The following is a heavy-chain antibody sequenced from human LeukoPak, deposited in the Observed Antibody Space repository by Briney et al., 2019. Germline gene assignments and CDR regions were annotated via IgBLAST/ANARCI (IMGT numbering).Heavy chain of an antibody. V-gene: IGHV3-23*01. CDR3: AKPTSRGSSWYFWYFDL. J-gene: IGHJ2*01. CDR1: GFTFSSYA. Sequence: PGGSLRLSRAASGFTFSSYAMSWVRQAPGKGLEWVSAISGSGGSTYYADSVKGRFPISRDNSKNTLYLQMNSLRAEDTAVYYCAKPTSRGSSWYFWYFDLWGRGTLVTVSS. CDR2: ISGSGGST. D-gene: IGHD6-13*01.